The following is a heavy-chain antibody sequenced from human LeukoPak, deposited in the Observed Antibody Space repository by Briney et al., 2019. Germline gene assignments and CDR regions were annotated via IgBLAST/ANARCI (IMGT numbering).Heavy chain of an antibody. J-gene: IGHJ4*02. CDR2: INPNSGGT. D-gene: IGHD6-13*01. CDR1: GYTFTGYY. V-gene: IGHV1-2*06. CDR3: ARDPSSSWPFDY. Sequence: ASVKVSCEASGYTFTGYYMHWVRQAPGQGLEWMGRINPNSGGTNYAQKFQGRVTMTRDTSISTAYMELSRLRSDDTAVYYCARDPSSSWPFDYWGQGTLVTVSS.